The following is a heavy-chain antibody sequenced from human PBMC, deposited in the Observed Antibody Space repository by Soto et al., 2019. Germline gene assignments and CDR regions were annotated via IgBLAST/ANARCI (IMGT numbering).Heavy chain of an antibody. D-gene: IGHD2-15*01. Sequence: GGSLRLSCAASGFTFSSYSMNWVRQAPGKGLEWVSSISSSSSYIYYADSVKGRFTISRDNAKNSLYLQMNSLRAEDTAVYYCARVAAHYYYGMDVWGQGTTVTVSS. J-gene: IGHJ6*02. CDR1: GFTFSSYS. CDR2: ISSSSSYI. V-gene: IGHV3-21*01. CDR3: ARVAAHYYYGMDV.